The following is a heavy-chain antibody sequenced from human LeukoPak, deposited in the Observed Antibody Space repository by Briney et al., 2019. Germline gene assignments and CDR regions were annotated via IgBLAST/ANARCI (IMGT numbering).Heavy chain of an antibody. J-gene: IGHJ4*02. D-gene: IGHD2-2*01. CDR2: INHSGST. Sequence: SKTLSLTCAVYGGSFSGYYWSWIRQPPGKGLEWIGEINHSGSTNYNPSLKSRVTISVDTSKNQFSLKLSSVTAADTAVYYCAGIVVVPAARRVAYDYWGQGTLVTVSS. CDR3: AGIVVVPAARRVAYDY. V-gene: IGHV4-34*01. CDR1: GGSFSGYY.